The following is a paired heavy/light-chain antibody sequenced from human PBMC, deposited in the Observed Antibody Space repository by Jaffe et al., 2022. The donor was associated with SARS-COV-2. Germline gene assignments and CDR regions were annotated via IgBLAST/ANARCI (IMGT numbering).Heavy chain of an antibody. V-gene: IGHV7-4-1*02. J-gene: IGHJ5*02. CDR1: GYTFTSYA. D-gene: IGHD6-19*01. CDR3: ARGGTGWPNQSGEHWFDP. CDR2: INTNTGTP. Sequence: QVQLVQSGSELKKPGASVKVSCKASGYTFTSYAMNWVRQAPGQGLEWMGRINTNTGTPTYAQGFTGRFVFSLDTSVRTAYLQISSLKAEDSAVYYCARGGTGWPNQSGEHWFDPWGQGALVTVSS.
Light chain of an antibody. CDR2: QDN. Sequence: SYELTQPPSVSVSPGQTASITCSGDKLGDKYVCWYQQKPGQSPVVVIYQDNKRPSGIPERFSGSNSGNTATLTISGTQAMDEADFYCQAWDSSTVVFGGGTKLTVL. CDR1: KLGDKY. CDR3: QAWDSSTVV. V-gene: IGLV3-1*01. J-gene: IGLJ2*01.